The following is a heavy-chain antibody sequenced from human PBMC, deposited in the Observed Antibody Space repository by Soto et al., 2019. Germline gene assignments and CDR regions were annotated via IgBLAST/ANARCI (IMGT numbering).Heavy chain of an antibody. V-gene: IGHV3-30*18. D-gene: IGHD3-9*01. CDR3: AKDYYDTLTGYYGPDY. CDR1: GFTFSSYG. J-gene: IGHJ4*02. CDR2: ISYDGSNK. Sequence: PGGSLRLSCAASGFTFSSYGIHWVRQAPDKGLEWVAVISYDGSNKYYADSVKGRFAISRDNSKNLLYLQMNSLGAEDTAVYYCAKDYYDTLTGYYGPDYWGQGTLVTVSS.